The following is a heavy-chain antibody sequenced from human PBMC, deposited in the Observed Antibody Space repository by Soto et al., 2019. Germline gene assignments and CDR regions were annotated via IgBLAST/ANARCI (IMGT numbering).Heavy chain of an antibody. J-gene: IGHJ6*02. D-gene: IGHD3-10*01. CDR1: GFTFSSYS. Sequence: GGSLRLSCAASGFTFSSYSMNWVRQATGKGMGRVSYINSSSSTIYYEESVKGRFTISRDNAKNSLYLQMNSLRDEDTAVYYCAAGVVRGVNYGMDVWGQGTTVTVSS. CDR2: INSSSSTI. CDR3: AAGVVRGVNYGMDV. V-gene: IGHV3-48*02.